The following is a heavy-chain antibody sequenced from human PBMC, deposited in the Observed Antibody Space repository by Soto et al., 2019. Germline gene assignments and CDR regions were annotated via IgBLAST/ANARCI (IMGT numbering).Heavy chain of an antibody. CDR1: GYTFTGYY. CDR3: ARESPRRSDFWSVYYCYVMGV. CDR2: INPNSGGT. V-gene: IGHV1-2*02. J-gene: IGHJ6*02. Sequence: ASVKVSCKASGYTFTGYYMHWVRQAPGQGLEWMGWINPNSGGTNYAQKFQGRVTMTRDTSISTAYMELSRLRSHDTAVYYCARESPRRSDFWSVYYCYVMGVCGRGATLTVSS. D-gene: IGHD3-3*01.